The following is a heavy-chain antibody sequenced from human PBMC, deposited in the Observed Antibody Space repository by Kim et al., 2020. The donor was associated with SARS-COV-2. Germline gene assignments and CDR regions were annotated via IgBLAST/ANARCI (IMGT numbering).Heavy chain of an antibody. Sequence: SGPTLVNPTQTLTLTCTFSGFSLTTSGVGVGWIRQSPGKALEWLAVIYWDDDKRYSPSLKSRVTITKDTSKNQVVLTMTNMDPVDTGTYYCAHRRTVVGSSRLDPWGQGTLVTVSS. CDR3: AHRRTVVGSSRLDP. CDR1: GFSLTTSGVG. V-gene: IGHV2-5*02. D-gene: IGHD2-15*01. J-gene: IGHJ5*02. CDR2: IYWDDDK.